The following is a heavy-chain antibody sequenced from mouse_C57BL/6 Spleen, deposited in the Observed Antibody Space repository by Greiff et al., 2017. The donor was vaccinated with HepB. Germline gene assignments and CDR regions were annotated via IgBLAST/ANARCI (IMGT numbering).Heavy chain of an antibody. V-gene: IGHV14-4*01. CDR3: TTLYGSSSYFDY. D-gene: IGHD1-1*01. CDR2: IDPENGDT. CDR1: GFNIKDDY. Sequence: EVKLMESGAELVRPGASVKLSCTASGFNIKDDYMHWVKQRPEQGLEWIGWIDPENGDTEYASKFQGKATITADTSSNTAYLQLSSLTSEDTAVYYCTTLYGSSSYFDYWGQGTTLTVSS. J-gene: IGHJ2*01.